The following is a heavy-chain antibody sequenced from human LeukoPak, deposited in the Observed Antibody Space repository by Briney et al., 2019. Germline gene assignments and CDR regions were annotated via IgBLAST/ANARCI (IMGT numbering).Heavy chain of an antibody. Sequence: PGGSLRLSCAASGFTFYNYAVSWVRQAPGKGLERLSAISGSGGITYYADSVKGRFTISRDNSKNTLFLEMNSLRAEDTAVYYCARREYSYAFDIWGHGTMVTVS. V-gene: IGHV3-23*01. J-gene: IGHJ3*02. CDR3: ARREYSYAFDI. CDR1: GFTFYNYA. D-gene: IGHD4-11*01. CDR2: ISGSGGIT.